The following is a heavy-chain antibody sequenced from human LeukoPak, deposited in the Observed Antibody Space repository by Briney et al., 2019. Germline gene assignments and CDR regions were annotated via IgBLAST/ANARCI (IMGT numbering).Heavy chain of an antibody. CDR2: ICPDGTVT. CDR1: GFTFSTYC. CDR3: VRDFRSADY. Sequence: LSGGSLRLSCAASGFTFSTYCMHWVRQAPGKGPMWVSRICPDGTVTNYADSVKARFIISRDNVRNTVYLQMNSLRVEDTAVYYCVRDFRSADYWGQGTLVTVSS. J-gene: IGHJ4*02. V-gene: IGHV3-74*01.